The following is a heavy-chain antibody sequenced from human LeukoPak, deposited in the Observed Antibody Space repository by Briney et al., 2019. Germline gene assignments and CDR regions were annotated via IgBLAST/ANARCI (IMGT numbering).Heavy chain of an antibody. CDR3: ARHKNLGVAPFDY. J-gene: IGHJ4*02. V-gene: IGHV4-39*01. D-gene: IGHD3-16*01. Sequence: SETLSLTCTVSGGSISSRVHYWGWIRQPPGKGLEWIGSIHYSGNTYYSPSHKSRVTISIDMSKNQFSLKLSSMPAADTAIYYCARHKNLGVAPFDYWGQGILVTVSS. CDR2: IHYSGNT. CDR1: GGSISSRVHY.